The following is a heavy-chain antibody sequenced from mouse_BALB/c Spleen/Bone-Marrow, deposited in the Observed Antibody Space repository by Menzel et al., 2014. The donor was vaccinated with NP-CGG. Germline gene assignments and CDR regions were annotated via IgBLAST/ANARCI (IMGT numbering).Heavy chain of an antibody. D-gene: IGHD2-3*01. Sequence: SGPEQVKPGASVKMSFKASGYTFTAYVMHWVKQKPGQGLEWIGYINPYNDGTNYNEKFKGKDTLTSDIPSSTANMELSSLSSEDSAVYYCAREGWLLRFDYWGQGTTLTVSS. V-gene: IGHV1-14*01. CDR3: AREGWLLRFDY. CDR1: GYTFTAYV. CDR2: INPYNDGT. J-gene: IGHJ2*01.